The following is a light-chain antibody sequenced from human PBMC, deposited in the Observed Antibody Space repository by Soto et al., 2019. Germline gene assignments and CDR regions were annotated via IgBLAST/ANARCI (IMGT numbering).Light chain of an antibody. J-gene: IGLJ3*02. CDR2: STY. CDR1: SGSVSTNNY. V-gene: IGLV8-61*01. Sequence: QTVVTQEPSFSVSPGATFTSTWGLSSGSVSTNNYPSWYQQTPGQAPRTLIYSTYTRSSGVPDRFSASILGNKAALTITGAQADDESDYYCVLYMGSGIWVFGGGTKVTVL. CDR3: VLYMGSGIWV.